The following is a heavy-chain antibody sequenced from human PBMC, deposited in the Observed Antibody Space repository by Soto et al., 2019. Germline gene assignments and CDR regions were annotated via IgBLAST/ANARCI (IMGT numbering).Heavy chain of an antibody. CDR1: GFTFSSYW. V-gene: IGHV3-7*01. J-gene: IGHJ3*02. Sequence: GESLKISCAASGFTFSSYWMSWVRQAPGKGLEWVANIKQDGSEKYYVDSVKGRFTISRDNAKNSLYLQMNSLRAEDTAVYYCARDGNCSGGSCYAFDIWGQGTMVTVSS. CDR3: ARDGNCSGGSCYAFDI. D-gene: IGHD2-15*01. CDR2: IKQDGSEK.